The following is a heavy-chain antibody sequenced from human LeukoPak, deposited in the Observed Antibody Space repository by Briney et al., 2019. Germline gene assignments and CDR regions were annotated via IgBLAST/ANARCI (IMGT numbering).Heavy chain of an antibody. CDR3: ARYKGFRTSGCPFDL. J-gene: IGHJ4*02. V-gene: IGHV4-59*01. CDR1: GGSISTNY. CDR2: MSHSGST. Sequence: SETLSLVCSVSGGSISTNYWTWIRQPPGKGLEWIGFMSHSGSTKYNPSLESRVSFSLDESNNEFSLNLESVTAADTALYFCARYKGFRTSGCPFDLWGQGTLVTVSS. D-gene: IGHD2-8*01.